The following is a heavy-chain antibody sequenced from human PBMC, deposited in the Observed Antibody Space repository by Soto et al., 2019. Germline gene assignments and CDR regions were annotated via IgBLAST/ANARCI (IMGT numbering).Heavy chain of an antibody. J-gene: IGHJ5*02. CDR2: ISAYNGNT. CDR1: GYTFTSYG. CDR3: ARGSVLLEWTSGPENWFDP. D-gene: IGHD3-3*01. V-gene: IGHV1-18*01. Sequence: ASVKVSCKASGYTFTSYGISWVRQAPGQGLEWMGWISAYNGNTNYAQKLQGRVTMTTDTSTSTAYMELRSLRSDDTAVYYCARGSVLLEWTSGPENWFDPCGQGTLVHVS.